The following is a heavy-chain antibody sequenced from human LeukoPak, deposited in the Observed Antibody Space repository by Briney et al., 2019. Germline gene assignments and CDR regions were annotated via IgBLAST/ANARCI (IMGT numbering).Heavy chain of an antibody. CDR2: IYSGGST. V-gene: IGHV3-53*01. J-gene: IGHJ4*02. CDR1: GFTVSSNY. CDR3: ARGNWNYPFDY. D-gene: IGHD1-7*01. Sequence: PGGSLRLSCAASGFTVSSNYMSWVRQAPGKGLEWVSVIYSGGSTYYADSAKGRFTISRDISKNTLYLQMNSLSAEDTAVYYCARGNWNYPFDYWGQGTLVTVSS.